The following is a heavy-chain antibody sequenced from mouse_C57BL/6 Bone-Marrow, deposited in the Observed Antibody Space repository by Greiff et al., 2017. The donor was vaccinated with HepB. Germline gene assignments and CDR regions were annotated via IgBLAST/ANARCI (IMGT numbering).Heavy chain of an antibody. Sequence: VQLQQPGAELVRPGTSVKLSCKASGYTFTSYWMHWVKQRPGQGLEWIGVIDPSDSYTNYNQKFKGKATLTVDTSSSTAYMQLSSLTSEDSAVYYCARSFYYDTWFAYWGQGTLVTVSA. V-gene: IGHV1-59*01. CDR2: IDPSDSYT. CDR1: GYTFTSYW. CDR3: ARSFYYDTWFAY. J-gene: IGHJ3*01. D-gene: IGHD2-4*01.